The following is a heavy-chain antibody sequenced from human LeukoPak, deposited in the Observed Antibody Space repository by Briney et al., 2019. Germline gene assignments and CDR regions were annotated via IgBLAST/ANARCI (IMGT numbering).Heavy chain of an antibody. J-gene: IGHJ2*01. CDR3: ARDGSGFSPYWYFDL. V-gene: IGHV1-2*02. Sequence: GASVKVSCKASGFVFTGYYMHWVRQAPGQGLEWMGWMNPGTGTTKYSQKFQGGVTMSRDTSSTTAYMELNRLTSDDTAVYYCARDGSGFSPYWYFDLWGRGTLVTVSS. CDR1: GFVFTGYY. CDR2: MNPGTGTT. D-gene: IGHD3-3*01.